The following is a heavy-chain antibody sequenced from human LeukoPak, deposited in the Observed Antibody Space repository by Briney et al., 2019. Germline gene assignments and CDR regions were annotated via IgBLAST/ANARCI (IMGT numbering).Heavy chain of an antibody. CDR1: GFTFSTYG. D-gene: IGHD1-26*01. J-gene: IGHJ4*02. V-gene: IGHV3-23*01. Sequence: GGSLRLSCAASGFTFSTYGMSWFRQVPGKGLEWVSAITGSGSSTYYADSVKGRFTISRDNSKNTLYLQMNSLRAEDTAVYYCAKDLRGSYYGTLFYWGQGTLVTVSS. CDR3: AKDLRGSYYGTLFY. CDR2: ITGSGSST.